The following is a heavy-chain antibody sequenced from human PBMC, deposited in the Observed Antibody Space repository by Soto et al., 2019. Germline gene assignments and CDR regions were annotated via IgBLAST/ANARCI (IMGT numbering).Heavy chain of an antibody. J-gene: IGHJ4*02. CDR3: GPRPGGGGY. Sequence: EVQLVESGGGLIQPGGSLRLSCAVSGFTVSNNYMSWVRQAPGKGLEGVSVIYSGGYTAYGDSVKGRFTISRDNSKNTLYSQKNRLGADDTAGYSWGPRPGGGGYWGQGTLVTVSS. V-gene: IGHV3-53*01. CDR2: IYSGGYT. CDR1: GFTVSNNY. D-gene: IGHD3-16*01.